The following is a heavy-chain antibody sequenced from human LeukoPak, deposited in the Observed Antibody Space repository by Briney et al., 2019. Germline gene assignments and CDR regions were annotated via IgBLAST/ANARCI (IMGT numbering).Heavy chain of an antibody. J-gene: IGHJ1*01. CDR2: IYYSGST. V-gene: IGHV4-34*09. Sequence: SETLSLTCAVYGGSFSGYYWSWIRQPPGKGLEWTGYIYYSGSTYYNPSLKSRVTISVDTSKNQFSLKLSSVTAADTAVYYCARGSVYYYDSSGYYREKYFQHWGQGTLVTVSS. CDR3: ARGSVYYYDSSGYYREKYFQH. D-gene: IGHD3-22*01. CDR1: GGSFSGYY.